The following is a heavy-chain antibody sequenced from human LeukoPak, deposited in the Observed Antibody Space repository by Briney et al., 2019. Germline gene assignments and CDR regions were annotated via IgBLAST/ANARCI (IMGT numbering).Heavy chain of an antibody. CDR3: ARGTQWLVYFDY. J-gene: IGHJ4*02. CDR2: IIPIFGTA. D-gene: IGHD6-19*01. V-gene: IGHV1-69*05. Sequence: SVKVSCKASGGNFSSYAISWVRQAPGQGLEWMGGIIPIFGTANYAQKFQGRVTITTDESTSTAYMELSSLRSEDTAVYYCARGTQWLVYFDYWGQGTLVTVSS. CDR1: GGNFSSYA.